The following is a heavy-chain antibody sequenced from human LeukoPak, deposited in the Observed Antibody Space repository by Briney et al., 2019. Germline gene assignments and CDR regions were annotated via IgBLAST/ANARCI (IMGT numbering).Heavy chain of an antibody. J-gene: IGHJ5*02. CDR2: FDPKDGET. V-gene: IGHV1-24*01. Sequence: GASVKVSSKVSGYTLTELSMHWVRPAPGKGLEWMGGFDPKDGETIYAQKFQGRVTMTEDTSTDTAYMELSSLRSEDTAVYYCATPKHYYDSSGYYCLGDWFDPWGQGTLVTVSS. CDR3: ATPKHYYDSSGYYCLGDWFDP. CDR1: GYTLTELS. D-gene: IGHD3-22*01.